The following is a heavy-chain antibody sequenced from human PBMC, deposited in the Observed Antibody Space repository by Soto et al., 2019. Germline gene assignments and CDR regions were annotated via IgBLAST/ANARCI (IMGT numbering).Heavy chain of an antibody. V-gene: IGHV1-24*01. J-gene: IGHJ6*02. CDR2: FNPEDGEA. D-gene: IGHD1-7*01. CDR3: ATSNLNYAMDV. Sequence: ASVKVSCKASGYTFTGYYMHWVRQAPGKGLEWMGGFNPEDGEAIYAQKFQGRITMTEDTSTDTAYMELTSLTSEDTAIYFCATSNLNYAMDVWGQGITVTVS. CDR1: GYTFTGYY.